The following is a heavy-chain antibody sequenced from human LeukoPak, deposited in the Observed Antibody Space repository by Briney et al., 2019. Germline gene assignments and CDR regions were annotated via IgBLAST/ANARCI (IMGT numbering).Heavy chain of an antibody. J-gene: IGHJ6*04. CDR1: GFTVSSYG. V-gene: IGHV3-23*01. Sequence: GGSLRLSCAASGFTVSSYGMSWVRQAPGKGLEWVSAISGSGGSTYYADSVKGRFTISRDNSKNTLYLQMNSLRAEDTAVYYCAELGITMIGGVWGKGTTVTISS. D-gene: IGHD3-10*02. CDR3: AELGITMIGGV. CDR2: ISGSGGST.